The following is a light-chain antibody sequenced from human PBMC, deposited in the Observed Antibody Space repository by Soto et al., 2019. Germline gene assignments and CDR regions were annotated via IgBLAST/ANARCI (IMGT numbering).Light chain of an antibody. Sequence: IQMTQSPSSLSASVGDSVTITCRASQGVDSDLSWYQQRPWKAPKLLIYGASNLHSGVPSRFSGCGSVTLFTLTISSLQPEDVATYDCKQSYSTLVLNFGGGTKGAIK. CDR3: KQSYSTLVLN. CDR1: QGVDSD. CDR2: GAS. V-gene: IGKV1-39*01. J-gene: IGKJ4*01.